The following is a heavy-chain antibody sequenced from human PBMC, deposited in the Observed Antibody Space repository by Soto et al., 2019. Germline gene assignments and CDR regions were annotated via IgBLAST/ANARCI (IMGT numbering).Heavy chain of an antibody. J-gene: IGHJ6*02. D-gene: IGHD3-10*01. CDR1: GGSISSYY. Sequence: SETLSLTCTDSGGSISSYYWSWIRQPPGKGLEWIGYIYYSGSTNYNPSLKSRVTISVDTSKNQFSLKLSSVTAADTAVYYCARGFEWFGELCSMDVWGQGTTVTVSS. CDR2: IYYSGST. CDR3: ARGFEWFGELCSMDV. V-gene: IGHV4-59*01.